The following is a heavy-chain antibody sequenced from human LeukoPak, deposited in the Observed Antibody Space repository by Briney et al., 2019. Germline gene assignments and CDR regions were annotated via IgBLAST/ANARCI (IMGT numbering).Heavy chain of an antibody. CDR3: ARRSPYSTGWSSYFDY. V-gene: IGHV4-4*07. Sequence: KSSETLSLTCTVSGGSISSYYWSWIRQPAGKGLEWIGRIYTSGSTNYNPSLKSRVTMSVDTSKNQFSLKLSSVTAADTAVYYCARRSPYSTGWSSYFDYWGQGALVTVSS. D-gene: IGHD6-19*01. CDR2: IYTSGST. CDR1: GGSISSYY. J-gene: IGHJ4*02.